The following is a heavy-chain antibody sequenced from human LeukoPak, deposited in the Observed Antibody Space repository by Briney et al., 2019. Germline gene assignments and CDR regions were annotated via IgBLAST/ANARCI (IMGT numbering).Heavy chain of an antibody. CDR2: IIPILDIA. D-gene: IGHD3-22*01. CDR1: GGSCSSYG. J-gene: IGHJ3*02. V-gene: IGHV1-69*04. Sequence: SVKVSCKASGGSCSSYGISWVRQAPGQGLEWMGRIIPILDIANYAQKSQDRVTITSDKSTSTAYMELRSLRSEDTAVYYCARLDPILDYDSSYYYGALDIWGQGTVVTVSS. CDR3: ARLDPILDYDSSYYYGALDI.